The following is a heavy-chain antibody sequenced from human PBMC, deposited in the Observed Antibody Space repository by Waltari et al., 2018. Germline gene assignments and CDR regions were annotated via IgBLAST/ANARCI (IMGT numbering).Heavy chain of an antibody. CDR3: TAGPTRIGNSYAYFDY. D-gene: IGHD3-10*01. CDR1: GAPFSAYF. V-gene: IGHV3-72*01. J-gene: IGHJ4*02. CDR2: IRNKVDRDTT. Sequence: EVQLVDSGGALVQPGGSLRLSCTASGAPFSAYFLNWVRQTPGKGAEGGGHIRNKVDRDTTEYAASVKGRFTISRDDSKNSVYLQMNGLKTEDTGMYYCTAGPTRIGNSYAYFDYWGQGTLVTVTS.